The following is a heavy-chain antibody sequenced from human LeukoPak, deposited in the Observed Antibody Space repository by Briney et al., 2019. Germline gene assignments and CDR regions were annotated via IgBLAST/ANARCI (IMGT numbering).Heavy chain of an antibody. D-gene: IGHD3-22*01. CDR3: ARGLGYDSSGIDY. V-gene: IGHV3-30*02. CDR2: IRYDGSKI. J-gene: IGHJ4*02. CDR1: GFTFRNYA. Sequence: PGGSLRLSCGASGFTFRNYAMHWVRQAPGKGLEWVAFIRYDGSKICYADSVKGRFTISRDNSKNTLYLQMNSLRAEDTAVYYCARGLGYDSSGIDYWGQGTLVTVSS.